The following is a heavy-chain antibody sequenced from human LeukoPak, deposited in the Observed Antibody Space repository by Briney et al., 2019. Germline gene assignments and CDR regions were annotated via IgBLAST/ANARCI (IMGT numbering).Heavy chain of an antibody. CDR2: ISAYNGNT. D-gene: IGHD3-16*02. Sequence: ASVKVSCKASGYTFTSYGISWVRQAPGQGLEWMGWISAYNGNTNYAQKLQGRVTMTTDTSTSTAYMELRSLRSDDTAVYYCARDWGKYDYVWGSYRTYCFDYWGQGTLVTVSS. J-gene: IGHJ4*02. CDR3: ARDWGKYDYVWGSYRTYCFDY. CDR1: GYTFTSYG. V-gene: IGHV1-18*01.